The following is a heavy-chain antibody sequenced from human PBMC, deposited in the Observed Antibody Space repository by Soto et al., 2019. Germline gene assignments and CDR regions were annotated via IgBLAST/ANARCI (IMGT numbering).Heavy chain of an antibody. CDR3: AGGENYSGNSRDYYALDV. V-gene: IGHV1-69*01. Sequence: QVQLVQSGAEVKKPGSSVEVSCEASGVTFSNYAFSWVRQAPGQGLEWMGGIIPIDGKADYSQLFKGRVTMTVDESTNIAYMGLNSLRSEDTAVDYCAGGENYSGNSRDYYALDVWGQSTKVTVS. CDR1: GVTFSNYA. D-gene: IGHD4-4*01. J-gene: IGHJ6*01. CDR2: IIPIDGKA.